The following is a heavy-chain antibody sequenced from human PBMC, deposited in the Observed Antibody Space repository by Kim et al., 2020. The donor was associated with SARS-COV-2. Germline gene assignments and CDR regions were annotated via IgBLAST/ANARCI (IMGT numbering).Heavy chain of an antibody. CDR2: IRGTDGST. Sequence: GGSLRLSCAASGFTFSTYDMYWVRQAPGKGLECVSGIRGTDGSTHYADSVKGRFTISRDNSKNTLYMQMNSLRAEDTAVYYCAKGYYCTITPCYAYWGQGTLVTVSS. V-gene: IGHV3-23*01. J-gene: IGHJ4*02. CDR1: GFTFSTYD. D-gene: IGHD2-8*01. CDR3: AKGYYCTITPCYAY.